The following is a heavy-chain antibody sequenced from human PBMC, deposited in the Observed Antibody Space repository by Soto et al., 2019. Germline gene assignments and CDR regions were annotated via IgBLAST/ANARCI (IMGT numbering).Heavy chain of an antibody. Sequence: QMQLVESGGGAVQPGRSLRLSCAASGFTFSYYPMHWVRQAPGKGLEWVSVISFDGSNKYYADSVKGRFTISRDNSKNTLYIQRNSLRGEDTAVYYCARVPGDMVDIRDIYPLDGREPLSDVDVWGQGTTVTVSS. CDR3: ARVPGDMVDIRDIYPLDGREPLSDVDV. V-gene: IGHV3-30*04. CDR1: GFTFSYYP. CDR2: ISFDGSNK. J-gene: IGHJ6*02. D-gene: IGHD5-12*01.